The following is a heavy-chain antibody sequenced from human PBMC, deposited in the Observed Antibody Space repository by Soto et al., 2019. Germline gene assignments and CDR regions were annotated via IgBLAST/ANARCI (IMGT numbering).Heavy chain of an antibody. CDR3: AMRLRGYSGYDDAFDI. Sequence: GGPLRLSCAASGFTVSSNYMTWVRQAPGKGLEWVSAIYSGGSTYYADSVKGRFTISRDNSKNTLYLQMNSLRAEDTAVYYCAMRLRGYSGYDDAFDIWGQGTMVTVSS. D-gene: IGHD5-12*01. J-gene: IGHJ3*02. CDR1: GFTVSSNY. V-gene: IGHV3-53*01. CDR2: IYSGGST.